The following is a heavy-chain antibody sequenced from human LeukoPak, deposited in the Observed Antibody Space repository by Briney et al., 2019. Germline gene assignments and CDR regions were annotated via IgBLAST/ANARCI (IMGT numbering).Heavy chain of an antibody. V-gene: IGHV4-39*07. CDR3: ARGPPDCSSTSCYAFDAFDI. J-gene: IGHJ3*02. Sequence: PSETLSLTCTVSGGSISSSSYYWGWIRQPPGKGLEWIGNIFYSGSTDYSPSLKSRVTISVDTSKNQFSLKLSSVTAADTAVYYCARGPPDCSSTSCYAFDAFDIWGQGTMVTVSS. D-gene: IGHD2-2*01. CDR1: GGSISSSSYY. CDR2: IFYSGST.